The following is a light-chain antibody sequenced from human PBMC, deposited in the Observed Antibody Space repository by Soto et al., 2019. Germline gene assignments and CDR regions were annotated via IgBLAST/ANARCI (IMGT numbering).Light chain of an antibody. J-gene: IGLJ7*01. CDR1: SSDVGGYNY. CDR3: SSYTGSTTLV. Sequence: QSVLTQPASVSGSPGQSITICCTGTSSDVGGYNYVSWYQQHPGEAPKLMIYEVSNRPSGVSNRFSGSKSGNTASLTISGLQAEDEADYYCSSYTGSTTLVFGSGTQLTVL. V-gene: IGLV2-14*01. CDR2: EVS.